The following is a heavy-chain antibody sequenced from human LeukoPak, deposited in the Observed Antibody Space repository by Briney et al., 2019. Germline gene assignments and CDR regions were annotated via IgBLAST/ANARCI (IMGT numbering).Heavy chain of an antibody. CDR3: ARQPGIAVATDAFDI. V-gene: IGHV3-30-3*01. CDR1: GFTFSSYA. CDR2: ISYDGSNK. Sequence: GGSLRLSCAASGFTFSSYAMHWVRQAPGKGLEWVAVISYDGSNKYYADSVKGRFTISRDNSKNTLYLQMNSLRAEDTAVYYCARQPGIAVATDAFDIWGQGTMVTVSS. J-gene: IGHJ3*02. D-gene: IGHD6-19*01.